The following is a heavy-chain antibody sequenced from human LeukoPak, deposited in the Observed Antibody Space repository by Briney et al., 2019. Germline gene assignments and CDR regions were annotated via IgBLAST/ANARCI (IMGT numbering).Heavy chain of an antibody. CDR2: IKSKTDGGTT. CDR1: GFTFSNAW. CDR3: ARTPYGDYHDY. Sequence: GGSLRLSCAASGFTFSNAWMSWVRQAPGKGLEGVGRIKSKTDGGTTDYAAPVKGRFTISRDDSKNTLYLQMNSLRAEDTAVYYCARTPYGDYHDYWGEGTLVTVSS. D-gene: IGHD4-17*01. V-gene: IGHV3-15*01. J-gene: IGHJ4*02.